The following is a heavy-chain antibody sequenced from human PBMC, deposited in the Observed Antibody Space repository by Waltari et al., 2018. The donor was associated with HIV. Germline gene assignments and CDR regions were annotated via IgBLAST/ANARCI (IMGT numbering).Heavy chain of an antibody. CDR3: ARVRSIMGRFLGFDY. V-gene: IGHV3-53*01. CDR2: IYRSGDA. J-gene: IGHJ4*02. D-gene: IGHD3-3*02. Sequence: LEWVSVIYRSGDAYYADFVKGRFTMSRDNSKNTLYIQMNSLRAEDTAVDYCARVRSIMGRFLGFDYWGQGTLVTVSS.